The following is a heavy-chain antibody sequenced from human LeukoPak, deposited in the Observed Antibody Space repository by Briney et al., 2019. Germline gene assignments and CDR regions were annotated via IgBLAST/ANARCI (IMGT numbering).Heavy chain of an antibody. J-gene: IGHJ5*02. CDR3: ARDWYPYYAFWSGYLNWFDP. D-gene: IGHD3-3*01. Sequence: GASVKVSCXASGYTFTSYGISWVRLAPGQGLEWMGWISAYNGNTNYAQKLQGRVTMTTDTSTSTAYKELRSLRSDDTAVYYCARDWYPYYAFWSGYLNWFDPWGQGTLVTVSS. CDR2: ISAYNGNT. CDR1: GYTFTSYG. V-gene: IGHV1-18*01.